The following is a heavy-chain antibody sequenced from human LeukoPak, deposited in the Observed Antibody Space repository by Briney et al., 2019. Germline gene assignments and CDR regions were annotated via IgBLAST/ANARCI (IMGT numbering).Heavy chain of an antibody. J-gene: IGHJ4*02. CDR3: ARDLLDGDYVSVQAFDY. CDR1: GYTFTSYA. D-gene: IGHD4-17*01. CDR2: INTNTGNP. V-gene: IGHV7-4-1*02. Sequence: ASVKVSCKASGYTFTSYAMNWVRQAPGQGLEWMGWINTNTGNPTYAQGFTGRFVFSLDTSVSTAYLQISSLKAEDTAVYYCARDLLDGDYVSVQAFDYWGQGTLVTVSS.